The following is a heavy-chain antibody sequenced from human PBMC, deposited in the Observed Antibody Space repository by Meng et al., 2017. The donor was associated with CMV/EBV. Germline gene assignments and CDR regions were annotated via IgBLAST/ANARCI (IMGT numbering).Heavy chain of an antibody. CDR1: GGSITSETFY. Sequence: SETLSLTCSVSGGSITSETFYWGWIRQSPGKGLEWIASIYSSGNTYYNPSLKSRVTISADTSKNQFSLNLTSVTAADTAVYYCARAWSRAIFGVASASFDYWGQGTLVTVSS. J-gene: IGHJ4*02. D-gene: IGHD3-3*01. CDR2: IYSSGNT. V-gene: IGHV4-39*07. CDR3: ARAWSRAIFGVASASFDY.